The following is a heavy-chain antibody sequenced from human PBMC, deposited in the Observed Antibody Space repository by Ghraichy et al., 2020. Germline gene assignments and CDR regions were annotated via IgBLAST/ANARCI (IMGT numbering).Heavy chain of an antibody. CDR3: ARSGPRYCSGGSCSTLADY. Sequence: SETLSLTCAVYGGSFSGYYWSWIRQPPGKGLEWIGEINHSGSTNYNPSLKSRVTISVDTSKNQFSLKLSSVTAADTAVYYCARSGPRYCSGGSCSTLADYWGQGTLVSVSS. CDR2: INHSGST. V-gene: IGHV4-34*01. D-gene: IGHD2-15*01. CDR1: GGSFSGYY. J-gene: IGHJ4*02.